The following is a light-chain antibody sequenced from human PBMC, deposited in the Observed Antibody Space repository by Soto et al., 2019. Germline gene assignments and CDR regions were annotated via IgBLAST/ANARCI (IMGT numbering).Light chain of an antibody. Sequence: DVRMTQSPSSLSASVGDTITITCRASRTINTYLNWFQQKPGEPPRLLIYGASTLHDGVPSRFSGSGSGADFTLTISGLQPEDFAVFYCQHYDSLPITFGQGTRLETK. CDR1: RTINTY. CDR2: GAS. V-gene: IGKV1-39*01. J-gene: IGKJ5*01. CDR3: QHYDSLPIT.